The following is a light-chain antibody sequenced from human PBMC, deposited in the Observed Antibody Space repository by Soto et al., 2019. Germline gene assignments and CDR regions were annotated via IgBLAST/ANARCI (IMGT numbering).Light chain of an antibody. CDR3: SSYSSSSTHVV. CDR1: SSDVGGYNF. Sequence: QSALTQPASVSGSPGQSITISCTGTSSDVGGYNFVSWYQQYPGKAPKLMISEVSNRPSGVSNRFSGSKSGNTASLTISGLQAEDEADYYCSSYSSSSTHVVFGGGTKLTVL. V-gene: IGLV2-14*01. J-gene: IGLJ2*01. CDR2: EVS.